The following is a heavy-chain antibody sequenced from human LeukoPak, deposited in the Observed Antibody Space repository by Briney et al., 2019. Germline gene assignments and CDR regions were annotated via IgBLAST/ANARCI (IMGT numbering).Heavy chain of an antibody. Sequence: PGGSLRLSCAASGFTFSSYSMNWVRQAPGKGLELVSYISSSSSTIYYADSVKGRFTISRDNAKNSLYLQMNSLRAEDTAVYYCAELGITMIGGVWGKGTTVTISS. CDR1: GFTFSSYS. J-gene: IGHJ6*04. CDR3: AELGITMIGGV. D-gene: IGHD3-10*02. V-gene: IGHV3-48*01. CDR2: ISSSSSTI.